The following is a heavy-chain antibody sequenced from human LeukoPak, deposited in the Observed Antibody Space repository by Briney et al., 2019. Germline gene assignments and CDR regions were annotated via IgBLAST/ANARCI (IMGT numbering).Heavy chain of an antibody. J-gene: IGHJ4*02. V-gene: IGHV4-39*07. CDR1: GGSISSSSYY. CDR3: ARATVTETTRFDY. D-gene: IGHD4-17*01. Sequence: PSETLSLTCTVSGGSISSSSYYWGWIRQPPGKGLEWIGSIYYSGSTYYNPSLKSRVTISVDRSKNQFSLKLSSVTAADTAVYYCARATVTETTRFDYWGQGTLVTVSS. CDR2: IYYSGST.